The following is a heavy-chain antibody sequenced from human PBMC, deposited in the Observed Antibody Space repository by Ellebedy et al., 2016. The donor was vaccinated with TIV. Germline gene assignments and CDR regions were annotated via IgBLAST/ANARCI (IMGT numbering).Heavy chain of an antibody. D-gene: IGHD3-22*01. J-gene: IGHJ3*02. CDR3: AKSHDSSGYHYVGAFDI. Sequence: GGSLRLSCAASGFTFSSYAMSWVRQAPGKGLEWVSVINGSGGSTEYANSVKGRFTISRDTSKNTLYLQMNSLRAEDTAVYYCAKSHDSSGYHYVGAFDIWGQGTMVTASS. CDR2: INGSGGST. V-gene: IGHV3-23*01. CDR1: GFTFSSYA.